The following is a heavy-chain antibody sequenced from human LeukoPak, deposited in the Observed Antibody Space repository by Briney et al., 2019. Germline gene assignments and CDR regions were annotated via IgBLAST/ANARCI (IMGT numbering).Heavy chain of an antibody. D-gene: IGHD3-10*01. CDR3: ASQDKNGSGRSYFDY. J-gene: IGHJ4*02. Sequence: SETLSLTCTVSGGSISSYYWSWIRQPAGKGLEWIGRIYTSGSTNYNPSLKSRVTMSVDTSKNQFSLKLSSVTAADTAAYYCASQDKNGSGRSYFDYWGQGTLVTVPS. CDR1: GGSISSYY. V-gene: IGHV4-4*07. CDR2: IYTSGST.